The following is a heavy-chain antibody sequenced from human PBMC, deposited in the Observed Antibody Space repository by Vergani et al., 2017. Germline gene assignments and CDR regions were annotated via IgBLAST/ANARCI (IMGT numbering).Heavy chain of an antibody. CDR3: ASRSGYIDY. CDR1: GGSFSGYY. D-gene: IGHD3-3*01. J-gene: IGHJ4*02. CDR2: INTSGST. Sequence: VQLQPWGAGLLKPSETLSLTCAVYGGSFSGYYWSWIRQPPGKGLEWIGEINTSGSTNYNPSLKCRVTISVDTSKNQFYLKLSSGTAADTAVYYCASRSGYIDYWGQGTLVTVSS. V-gene: IGHV4-34*01.